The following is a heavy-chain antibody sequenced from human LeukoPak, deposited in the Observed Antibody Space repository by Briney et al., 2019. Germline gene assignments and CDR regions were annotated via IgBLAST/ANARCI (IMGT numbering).Heavy chain of an antibody. V-gene: IGHV3-23*01. CDR2: ITGIGGST. Sequence: GGSLRLSCAASGFTFSNYAMSWVRQAPGKGLEWVSPITGIGGSTGYADSVKGPFTISRDNSKNTLYLQMNSLRAEDTAVYYCVKERGREGDGTSYWGQGTLVTVSS. CDR3: VKERGREGDGTSY. D-gene: IGHD5-24*01. J-gene: IGHJ4*02. CDR1: GFTFSNYA.